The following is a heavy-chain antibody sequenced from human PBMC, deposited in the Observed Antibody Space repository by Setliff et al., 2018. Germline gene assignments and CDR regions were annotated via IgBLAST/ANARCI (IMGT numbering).Heavy chain of an antibody. V-gene: IGHV4-39*01. CDR3: ARAPQYSNFWYALSWFDP. J-gene: IGHJ5*02. Sequence: SETLSLTCAVSGASISANHYWGWIRQPPGKGLEWIGSISYGGNTYYEPSLNSRVTISADTSKNQFSLKLTSVTAADTAVYYCARAPQYSNFWYALSWFDPWGQGTLVTVSS. CDR1: GASISANHY. D-gene: IGHD3-3*01. CDR2: ISYGGNT.